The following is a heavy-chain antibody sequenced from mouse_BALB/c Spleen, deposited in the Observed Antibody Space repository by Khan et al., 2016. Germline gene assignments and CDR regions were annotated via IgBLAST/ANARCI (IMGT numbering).Heavy chain of an antibody. CDR2: IHYSGST. J-gene: IGHJ3*01. D-gene: IGHD1-1*01. CDR1: GFSITSDYS. CDR3: ARDYCGETAWFAY. Sequence: EVQLQESGPDLAKPSQSLSLTCTVTGFSITSDYSWHWIRQFPGNKLEWMGYIHYSGSTNYNPSLKSRISITRDTSKNHFFLQFNSVTTEDTATFCCARDYCGETAWFAYWGQGTLVTVSA. V-gene: IGHV3-1*02.